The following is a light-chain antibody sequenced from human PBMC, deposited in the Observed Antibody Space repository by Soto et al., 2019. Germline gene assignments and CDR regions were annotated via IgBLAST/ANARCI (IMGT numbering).Light chain of an antibody. CDR3: CSYAGSYTPV. CDR1: SSDVGGYNY. Sequence: QSALTQPRSVSGSPGQSVTISCTGTSSDVGGYNYVSWYQQHPGKAPKLMIYDVSKRPSGVPDRFSGSKSGNTASLTISELQAEDEADYYCCSYAGSYTPVFGGGTKLTVL. J-gene: IGLJ2*01. CDR2: DVS. V-gene: IGLV2-11*01.